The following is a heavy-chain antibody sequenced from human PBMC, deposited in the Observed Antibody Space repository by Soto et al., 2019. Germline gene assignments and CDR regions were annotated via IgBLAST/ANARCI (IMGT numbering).Heavy chain of an antibody. Sequence: SETLSLTCTVSGGSISSGGFSWSWIRQPPGKGLEWIGYIYHSGSTHYNPSLKSRVTISVDRSKNQFSLKLSSVIAADTAVYYCARVGGSYGDFDYWGQGTLVTVSS. V-gene: IGHV4-30-2*01. J-gene: IGHJ4*02. CDR2: IYHSGST. D-gene: IGHD4-17*01. CDR1: GGSISSGGFS. CDR3: ARVGGSYGDFDY.